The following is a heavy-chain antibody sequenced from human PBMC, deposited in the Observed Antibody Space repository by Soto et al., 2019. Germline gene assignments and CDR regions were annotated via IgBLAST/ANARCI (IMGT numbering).Heavy chain of an antibody. CDR1: GYTFSTHA. D-gene: IGHD1-1*01. CDR3: ARGKGMEENYYSYGLDI. Sequence: ASVKVSCKASGYTFSTHAMHWVRQAPGQSLEWMGWINGGTGQAKHSHRFQDRVSITRDTSASTAYMELSSLRSEDTAVYYCARGKGMEENYYSYGLDIWGQGTTVTVS. V-gene: IGHV1-3*01. J-gene: IGHJ6*02. CDR2: INGGTGQA.